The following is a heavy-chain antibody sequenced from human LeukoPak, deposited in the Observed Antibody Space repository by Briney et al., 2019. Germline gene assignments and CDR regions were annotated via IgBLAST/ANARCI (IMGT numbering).Heavy chain of an antibody. V-gene: IGHV3-66*01. Sequence: QAGGSLRLSCAASGFTVSSNYMNWVRQAPGKGLEWVSLISSGGTTYYTDSVKGRFTISRDNSKSTLYLQMNSLRAEDTAVYYCARDPSPVYYASGSSKYYYYGMDVWGPGTTVTVSS. CDR3: ARDPSPVYYASGSSKYYYYGMDV. CDR2: ISSGGTT. J-gene: IGHJ6*02. CDR1: GFTVSSNY. D-gene: IGHD3-10*01.